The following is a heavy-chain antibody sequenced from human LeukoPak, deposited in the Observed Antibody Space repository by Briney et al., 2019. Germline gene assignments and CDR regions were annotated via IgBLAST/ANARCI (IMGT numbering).Heavy chain of an antibody. CDR3: ARERTVTTGYFQH. Sequence: GASVKVSCKASGYTFTGYYMHWVRQAPGQGLEWMGWINPNSGGTNYAQKFQGRVTMTRDTSTSTAYMELSRLRSDNTAVYYCARERTVTTGYFQHWGQGTLVTVSS. J-gene: IGHJ1*01. CDR1: GYTFTGYY. D-gene: IGHD4-17*01. CDR2: INPNSGGT. V-gene: IGHV1-2*02.